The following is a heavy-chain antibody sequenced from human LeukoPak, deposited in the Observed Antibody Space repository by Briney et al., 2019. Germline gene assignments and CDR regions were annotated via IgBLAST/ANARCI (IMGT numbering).Heavy chain of an antibody. D-gene: IGHD3-3*01. CDR1: GYTFTSYY. CDR3: ARGGYDFWSGYSDAFDI. CDR2: INPSGGST. Sequence: ASVKVSCKASGYTFTSYYIHWVRQAPGQGLEWMGIINPSGGSTSYAQKFQGRVTMTRDTSTSTVYMELSSLRSEDTAVYYCARGGYDFWSGYSDAFDIWGQGTMVTVSS. V-gene: IGHV1-46*01. J-gene: IGHJ3*02.